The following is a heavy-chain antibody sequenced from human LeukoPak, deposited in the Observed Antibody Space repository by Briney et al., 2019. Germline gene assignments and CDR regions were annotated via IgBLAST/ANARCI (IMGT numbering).Heavy chain of an antibody. V-gene: IGHV3-7*01. J-gene: IGHJ6*03. Sequence: GGSLRLSCAASGFTFSSYWMSWVRQAPGKGLEWVANIKQDGSEKYYVDSVKGRFTISRDNAKNSLYLQMNSPRAEDTAVYYCARSDGDYLGGYYYYYYMDVWGKGTTVTVSS. CDR1: GFTFSSYW. CDR2: IKQDGSEK. D-gene: IGHD4-17*01. CDR3: ARSDGDYLGGYYYYYYMDV.